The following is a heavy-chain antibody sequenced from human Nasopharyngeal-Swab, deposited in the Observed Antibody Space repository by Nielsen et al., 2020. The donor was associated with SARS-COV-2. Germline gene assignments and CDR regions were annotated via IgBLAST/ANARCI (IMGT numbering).Heavy chain of an antibody. CDR3: ASTPLDSSGYYYACHY. Sequence: GESLKISCAASGFTFSRYTVHWVRQAPGKGLEWVAVISYDGSNKYYADSVKGRFTISRDISKNTLYLQMNSLRAEDTAVFYCASTPLDSSGYYYACHYWGRGTLVTVSS. J-gene: IGHJ4*02. D-gene: IGHD3-22*01. V-gene: IGHV3-30-3*01. CDR1: GFTFSRYT. CDR2: ISYDGSNK.